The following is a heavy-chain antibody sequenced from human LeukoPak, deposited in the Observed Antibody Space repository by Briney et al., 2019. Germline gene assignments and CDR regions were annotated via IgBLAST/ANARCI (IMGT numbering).Heavy chain of an antibody. CDR1: GYTFTNYG. CDR3: ARAQGPTVNFLTKKYYYYMDV. J-gene: IGHJ6*03. D-gene: IGHD4-17*01. V-gene: IGHV1-18*01. CDR2: ISAYNGHT. Sequence: GASVKVSCKASGYTFTNYGISWVRQAPGQGLEWMGWISAYNGHTKYAQKVQGRVTMTRDTSTSTAYMELRSLRSDDTAVYYCARAQGPTVNFLTKKYYYYMDVWGKGTTVAISS.